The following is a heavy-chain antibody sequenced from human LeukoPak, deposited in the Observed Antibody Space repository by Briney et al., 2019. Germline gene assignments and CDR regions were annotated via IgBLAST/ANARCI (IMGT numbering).Heavy chain of an antibody. V-gene: IGHV3-13*01. CDR3: ARGQRGSYDY. J-gene: IGHJ4*02. CDR1: GFTFSSYD. CDR2: IGTAGDT. D-gene: IGHD1-26*01. Sequence: GGPLRLSCAASGFTFSSYDMHWVRQATGKGLEWVSAIGTAGDTYYPGSVKGRFTISRGNAKNSLYLQMNSLRAGDTAVYYCARGQRGSYDYWGQGTLVTVSS.